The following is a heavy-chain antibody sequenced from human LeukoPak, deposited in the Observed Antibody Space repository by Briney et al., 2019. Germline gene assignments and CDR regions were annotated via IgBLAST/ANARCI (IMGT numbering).Heavy chain of an antibody. CDR3: ARGQTGDYYFDY. J-gene: IGHJ4*02. CDR1: GGSISGGDYY. D-gene: IGHD7-27*01. CDR2: IYYSGST. Sequence: SETLSLTCTVSGGSISGGDYYRSWIRQPPGKGLEWIGYIYYSGSTYYNPSLKSRVTISVDTSKNQFSLKLSSVTAADTAVYYCARGQTGDYYFDYWGQGTLVTVSS. V-gene: IGHV4-30-4*08.